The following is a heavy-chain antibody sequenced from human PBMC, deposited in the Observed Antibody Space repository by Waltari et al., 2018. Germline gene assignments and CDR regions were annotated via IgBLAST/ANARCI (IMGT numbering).Heavy chain of an antibody. V-gene: IGHV1-3*04. J-gene: IGHJ4*02. Sequence: QVQLVQSGAAVQKPGASVMVSCKASGYTFTGYYMHWVRQAPGQGLEWMGRIKTSTGNTQYSQKFQGRVTLNRDSSATTAYMDVSSLKAEDTAIYYCARGGETWNRLETHFDYWGQGTLVTVSS. CDR1: GYTFTGYY. D-gene: IGHD1-1*01. CDR3: ARGGETWNRLETHFDY. CDR2: IKTSTGNT.